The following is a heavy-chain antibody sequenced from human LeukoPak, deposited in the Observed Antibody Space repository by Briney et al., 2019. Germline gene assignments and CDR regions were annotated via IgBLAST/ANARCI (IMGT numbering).Heavy chain of an antibody. D-gene: IGHD5-18*01. J-gene: IGHJ6*03. CDR3: ASRSRGYSYGSYYYYMDV. CDR1: GYTFTSYD. CDR2: MNPNSGNT. Sequence: ASVKVSCKASGYTFTSYDINWVRQATGQGLEWMGWMNPNSGNTGYAQKFQGRVAITRNTSISTAYMELSSLRSEDTAVYYCASRSRGYSYGSYYYYMDVWGKGTTVTVSS. V-gene: IGHV1-8*03.